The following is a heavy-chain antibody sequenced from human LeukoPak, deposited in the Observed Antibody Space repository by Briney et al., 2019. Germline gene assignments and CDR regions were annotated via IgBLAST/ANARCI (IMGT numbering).Heavy chain of an antibody. V-gene: IGHV3-9*01. CDR2: INWKSDII. D-gene: IGHD4-17*01. Sequence: GRSLRLSCEASGFIFVEYAMHWVRQVPGKGLGWVSGINWKSDIIGYADSVKGRFTISRDNTKNSLYLQMNNLRVEDTALYYCTNPAWAVGEDVWGQGTTVTVSS. CDR1: GFIFVEYA. CDR3: TNPAWAVGEDV. J-gene: IGHJ6*02.